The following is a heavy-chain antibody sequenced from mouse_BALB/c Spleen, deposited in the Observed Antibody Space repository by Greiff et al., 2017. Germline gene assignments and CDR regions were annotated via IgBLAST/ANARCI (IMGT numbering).Heavy chain of an antibody. Sequence: VKLVESGPGLVAPSQSLSITCTVSGFSLTSYGVHWVRQPPGKGLEWLGVIWAGGSTNYNSALMSRRGISKDNSKSQVFLKMNSLQTDDTAMYYYARFLLGFDYWGQGTTLTVSS. CDR3: ARFLLGFDY. CDR2: IWAGGST. J-gene: IGHJ2*01. V-gene: IGHV2-9*02. CDR1: GFSLTSYG. D-gene: IGHD2-10*01.